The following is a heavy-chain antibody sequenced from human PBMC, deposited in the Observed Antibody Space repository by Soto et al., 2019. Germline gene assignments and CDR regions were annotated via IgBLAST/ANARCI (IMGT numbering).Heavy chain of an antibody. J-gene: IGHJ4*02. CDR3: AYIAYGSGLGPYY. D-gene: IGHD3-10*01. CDR2: SRNKINSYTT. V-gene: IGHV3-72*01. Sequence: EVQLVESGGDLVQPGGSLRLSCAASGFTFSDHYMDWVRQAPGKGLEWVGRSRNKINSYTTEYAASVRGRFTISRDDSNNSLYLQMNSLKTEDTAVYYCAYIAYGSGLGPYYWGQGTLVTVSS. CDR1: GFTFSDHY.